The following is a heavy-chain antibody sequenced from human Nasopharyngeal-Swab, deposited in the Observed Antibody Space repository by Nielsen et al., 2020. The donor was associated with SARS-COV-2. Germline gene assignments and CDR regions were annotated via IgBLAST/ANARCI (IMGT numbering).Heavy chain of an antibody. V-gene: IGHV1-69*01. CDR3: ARDMGPQDYYDSSSYLRAFEI. D-gene: IGHD3-22*01. CDR2: IMRFSDTV. Sequence: WVRDAPGQGLEWFGGIMRFSDTVNYAQKFQGRLTITADVSATTAYMELNSLTSEDTAFYYCARDMGPQDYYDSSSYLRAFEIWGQGTVVTVSS. J-gene: IGHJ3*02.